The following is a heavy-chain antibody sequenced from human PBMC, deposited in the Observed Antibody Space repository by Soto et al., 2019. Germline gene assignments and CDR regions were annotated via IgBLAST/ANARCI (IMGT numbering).Heavy chain of an antibody. V-gene: IGHV3-23*01. Sequence: LRLSCAASGFTFSNYAMSWVRQAPGKGLEWVSGISGSGGSTYYADSVKGRFTISRDNSKNTLYLQMNSLRAEDTAVYYCAKGTGIVVVPTAMSWGQGTLVTVSS. CDR1: GFTFSNYA. CDR3: AKGTGIVVVPTAMS. D-gene: IGHD2-2*01. J-gene: IGHJ5*02. CDR2: ISGSGGST.